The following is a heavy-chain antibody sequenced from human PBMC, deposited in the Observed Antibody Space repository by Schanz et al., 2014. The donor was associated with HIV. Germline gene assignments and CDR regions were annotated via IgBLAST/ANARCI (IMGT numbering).Heavy chain of an antibody. D-gene: IGHD6-13*01. CDR1: GYPSSKYW. CDR2: INQDGSEK. Sequence: VQLVESGGGLVQPGGSLRLSCEASGYPSSKYWLSWVRHTPGRGLEWVANINQDGSEKYYVASVEGRFTISRDNAKNSVVLQMNSLRAEDTATYYCAGGVAAGIGWGQGTLVTVSS. V-gene: IGHV3-7*04. CDR3: AGGVAAGIG. J-gene: IGHJ4*02.